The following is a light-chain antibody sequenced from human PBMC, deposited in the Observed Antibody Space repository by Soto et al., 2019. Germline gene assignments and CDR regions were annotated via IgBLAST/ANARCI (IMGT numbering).Light chain of an antibody. CDR2: DAS. V-gene: IGKV3-11*01. CDR3: QQRRNWPPT. J-gene: IGKJ2*01. Sequence: EIVLTQSPATLSLSPGERATLSCRASQSVSSYLAWYQQKPGQAPRLLIYDASNRATGIPARFSGSGSGTDFTLTISSLEPEDFAVYYCQQRRNWPPTFGQGTKLGIK. CDR1: QSVSSY.